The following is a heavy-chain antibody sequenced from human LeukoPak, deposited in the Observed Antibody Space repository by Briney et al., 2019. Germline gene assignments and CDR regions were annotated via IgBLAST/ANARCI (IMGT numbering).Heavy chain of an antibody. D-gene: IGHD2-2*01. CDR1: GGSFSAYY. V-gene: IGHV4-34*01. Sequence: SETLSLTCAVNGGSFSAYYWNWIRQPPGKGLEWIGEINHGGTTNYNPSLKSRLTISVDTSQNQFSLKLSSVTAADTAVFYCARLRRYCSSTSCPKTLDVWGKGTTVTVSS. CDR3: ARLRRYCSSTSCPKTLDV. CDR2: INHGGTT. J-gene: IGHJ6*04.